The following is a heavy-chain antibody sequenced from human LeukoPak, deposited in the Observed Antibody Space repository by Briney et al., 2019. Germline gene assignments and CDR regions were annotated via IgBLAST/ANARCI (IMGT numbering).Heavy chain of an antibody. D-gene: IGHD2-2*01. J-gene: IGHJ5*02. Sequence: SETLSPTCAVYGGSFSGYYWSWIRQPPGKGLEWIGEINHSGSTNYNPSLKSRVTISVDTSKNQFSLKLSSVTAADTAVYYCARVVPIVVVPAATGWFDPWGQGTLVTVSS. V-gene: IGHV4-34*01. CDR2: INHSGST. CDR1: GGSFSGYY. CDR3: ARVVPIVVVPAATGWFDP.